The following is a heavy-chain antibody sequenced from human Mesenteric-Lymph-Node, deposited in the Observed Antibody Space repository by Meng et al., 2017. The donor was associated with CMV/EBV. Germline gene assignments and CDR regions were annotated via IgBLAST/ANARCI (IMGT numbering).Heavy chain of an antibody. Sequence: SETLSLTCTVSGGSISSYYWSWIRQPPGKGLEWIGYIYYSGSTNYNPSLKSRATISVDTSKNQFSLKLSSVTAADTAVYYCARDRMFDPWGQGTLVTVSS. CDR3: ARDRMFDP. CDR2: IYYSGST. CDR1: GGSISSYY. J-gene: IGHJ5*02. D-gene: IGHD2-15*01. V-gene: IGHV4-59*01.